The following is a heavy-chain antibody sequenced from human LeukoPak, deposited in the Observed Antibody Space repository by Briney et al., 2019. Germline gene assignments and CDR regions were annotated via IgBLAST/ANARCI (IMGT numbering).Heavy chain of an antibody. CDR2: INPSGGST. CDR1: GYTFTSYY. CDR3: AKDLLLMMTLGGVTDY. Sequence: GASVKVSCKASGYTFTSYYMHWVRQAPGQGLEWMGIINPSGGSTSYAQKFQGRVTMTRDTSTSTVYMELNSLRTEDTAVYYCAKDLLLMMTLGGVTDYWGQGTLVTVSS. D-gene: IGHD3-16*01. V-gene: IGHV1-46*01. J-gene: IGHJ4*02.